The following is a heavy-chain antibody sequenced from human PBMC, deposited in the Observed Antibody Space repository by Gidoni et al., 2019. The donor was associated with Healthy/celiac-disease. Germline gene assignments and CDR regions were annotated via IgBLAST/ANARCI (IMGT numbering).Heavy chain of an antibody. CDR2: ISYDGSNK. Sequence: QVQLVESGGGVVQPGRSLRLSCAASGFTFSSYGMHWVRQAPGKGLEWVAVISYDGSNKYYADSVKGRFTISRDNSKNTLYLQMNSLRAEDTAVYYCANPVGPESSSWHRSNYYYYMDVWGKGTTVTVSS. CDR3: ANPVGPESSSWHRSNYYYYMDV. D-gene: IGHD6-13*01. CDR1: GFTFSSYG. V-gene: IGHV3-30*18. J-gene: IGHJ6*03.